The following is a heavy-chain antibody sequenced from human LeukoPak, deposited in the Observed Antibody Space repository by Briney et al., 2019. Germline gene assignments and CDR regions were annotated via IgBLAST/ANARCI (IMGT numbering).Heavy chain of an antibody. CDR2: IYQSGAT. V-gene: IGHV4-38-2*02. J-gene: IGHJ6*03. Sequence: SETLSLTCSVSGYSISSGYYWGWVRQPPGKGLEWIGTIYQSGATHDNPSLKSRVTISIDKSKNQLSLRLMSVTVADTAVYYCARSVYYGSGSCFDYYYYMDVWGKGTTVTVSS. D-gene: IGHD3-10*01. CDR3: ARSVYYGSGSCFDYYYYMDV. CDR1: GYSISSGYY.